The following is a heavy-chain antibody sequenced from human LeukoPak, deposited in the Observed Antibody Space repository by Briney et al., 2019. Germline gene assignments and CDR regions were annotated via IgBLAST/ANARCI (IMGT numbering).Heavy chain of an antibody. CDR1: GGTFSSYA. Sequence: SVKVSCKASGGTFSSYAISWVRQAPGQGLEWMGGIIPIFGTANYAQKCQGRVTITADESTSTAYMELSSLRSENTAVYYCARVGKQYNWFDPWGQGTLVTVSS. D-gene: IGHD4-11*01. CDR3: ARVGKQYNWFDP. J-gene: IGHJ5*02. CDR2: IIPIFGTA. V-gene: IGHV1-69*01.